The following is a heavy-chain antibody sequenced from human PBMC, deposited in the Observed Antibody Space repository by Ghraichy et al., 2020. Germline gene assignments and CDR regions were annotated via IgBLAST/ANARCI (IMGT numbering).Heavy chain of an antibody. D-gene: IGHD1-26*01. CDR1: GFTFSTYA. V-gene: IGHV3-30-3*01. CDR2: ISYDGSNI. Sequence: GGSLRLSCAASGFTFSTYAMHWVRQAPGKGLKWVAVISYDGSNIDYEDLVKGRFTISRDNSKDTVYLQMNSLRAEDTAIYYCARAGGLGSHYHNGMDVWGQGTTVTVSS. CDR3: ARAGGLGSHYHNGMDV. J-gene: IGHJ6*02.